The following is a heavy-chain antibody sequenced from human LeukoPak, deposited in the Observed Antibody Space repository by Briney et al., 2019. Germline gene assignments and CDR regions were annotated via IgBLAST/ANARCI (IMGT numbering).Heavy chain of an antibody. CDR2: ISAYYGNT. V-gene: IGHV1-18*01. D-gene: IGHD5-18*01. CDR1: GYTFTTYA. J-gene: IGHJ4*02. Sequence: ASVKVSCKASGYTFTTYAISWMRQAPGQGLEWMGWISAYYGNTTYAQKFQGRVTMTTDTSTSTAYMELRSLRSDDTAVYYCARDPNAMVTSLFDYWGQGTLVTVSP. CDR3: ARDPNAMVTSLFDY.